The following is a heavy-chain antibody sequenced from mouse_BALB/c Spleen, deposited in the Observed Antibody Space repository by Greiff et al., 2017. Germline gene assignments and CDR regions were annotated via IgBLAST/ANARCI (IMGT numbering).Heavy chain of an antibody. CDR1: GYSITSGYY. Sequence: EVKVEESGPGLVKPSQSLSLTCSVTGYSITSGYYWNWIRQFPGNKLEWMGYISYAGSNNYNPSFKNRISITRDTSKNQFFLKLNSVTTEDTATYYCARDLGYRFYAMDYWGQGTSVTVSS. CDR3: ARDLGYRFYAMDY. V-gene: IGHV3-6*02. J-gene: IGHJ4*01. D-gene: IGHD2-14*01. CDR2: ISYAGSN.